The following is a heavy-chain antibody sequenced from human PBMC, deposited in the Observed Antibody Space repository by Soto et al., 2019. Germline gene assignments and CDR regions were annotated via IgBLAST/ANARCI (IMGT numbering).Heavy chain of an antibody. CDR1: GGTFSSCR. J-gene: IGHJ4*02. CDR2: IVPIYRTA. Sequence: ASVKVCGEASGGTFSSCRMNWVRQAPGQGLEWVGGIVPIYRTADYAQKFQGRVTITADESARTSYMELRSLKSQDTAVYYCVRDSGAKLSSSWGQGTLVTVSS. CDR3: VRDSGAKLSSS. D-gene: IGHD6-13*01. V-gene: IGHV1-69*13.